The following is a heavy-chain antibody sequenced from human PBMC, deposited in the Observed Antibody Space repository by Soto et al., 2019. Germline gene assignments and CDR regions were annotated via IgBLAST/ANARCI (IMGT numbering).Heavy chain of an antibody. V-gene: IGHV4-31*03. CDR2: IYYSGST. Sequence: QVQLQESGPGLVKPSQTLSLTCTVSGGSISSGGYYWSWIRQHPGKGLEWIGYIYYSGSTYYNPSLKSRVTISVDTSKNQFSPKLSSVTAADTVVYYCATKELVQGWFAPWGQGTLVTVSS. J-gene: IGHJ5*02. CDR1: GGSISSGGYY. D-gene: IGHD6-13*01. CDR3: ATKELVQGWFAP.